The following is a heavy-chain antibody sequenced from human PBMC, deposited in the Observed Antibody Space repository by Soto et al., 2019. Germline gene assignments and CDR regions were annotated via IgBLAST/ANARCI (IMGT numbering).Heavy chain of an antibody. D-gene: IGHD6-6*01. CDR2: IIPIFGTA. CDR1: GGTFSSYA. Sequence: QVQLVQSGAEVKKPGSSVKVSCKASGGTFSSYAISWVRQAPGQGLEWMGGIIPIFGTANYAQKFQGRVTITADESTSTAYMELSSLRSEDTAVYYCARDKQLVLHYYYDMDVWGQGTTVTVSS. J-gene: IGHJ6*02. CDR3: ARDKQLVLHYYYDMDV. V-gene: IGHV1-69*12.